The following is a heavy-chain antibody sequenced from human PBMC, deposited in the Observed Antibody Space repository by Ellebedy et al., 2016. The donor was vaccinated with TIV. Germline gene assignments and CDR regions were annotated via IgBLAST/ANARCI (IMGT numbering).Heavy chain of an antibody. Sequence: PGGSLRLSCAASGFTFSSHSMNWVRQAPGKGLEWVSSITTSSSYIYYADSVKGRFTISRDNAKNSLYLQMDSLRAEDTAVYYCARDIVVLPAARRPYYYSGMDVWGQGTTVTVSS. CDR2: ITTSSSYI. D-gene: IGHD2-2*01. CDR1: GFTFSSHS. CDR3: ARDIVVLPAARRPYYYSGMDV. J-gene: IGHJ6*02. V-gene: IGHV3-21*01.